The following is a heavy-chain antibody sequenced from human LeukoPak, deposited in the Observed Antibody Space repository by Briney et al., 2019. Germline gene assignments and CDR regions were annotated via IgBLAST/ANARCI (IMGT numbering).Heavy chain of an antibody. CDR2: IIPILGIA. V-gene: IGHV1-69*04. Sequence: VASVKVSCKASGGTFSSYAISWVRQAPGQGLEWMGRIIPILGIANYAQKFQGRVTITADKSTSTAYMELSSLRSEDTAVYYCARAGCSGGSCKRYYYYYGMDVWGQGTTVTVSS. CDR3: ARAGCSGGSCKRYYYYYGMDV. J-gene: IGHJ6*02. CDR1: GGTFSSYA. D-gene: IGHD2-15*01.